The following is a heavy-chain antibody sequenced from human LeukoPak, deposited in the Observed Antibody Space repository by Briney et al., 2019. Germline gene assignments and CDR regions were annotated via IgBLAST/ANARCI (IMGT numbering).Heavy chain of an antibody. J-gene: IGHJ4*02. CDR2: IYPGDSDT. D-gene: IGHD1-26*01. CDR3: ARFPYSGSYYRYFDY. Sequence: GESLKISCKGSGYSFTSYWIGWVRQMPGKGLEWMGIIYPGDSDTRYSPSFQGQVTISADKSISTAYLQWSSLKASDTAMYYCARFPYSGSYYRYFDYWGQGTLVTVSS. V-gene: IGHV5-51*01. CDR1: GYSFTSYW.